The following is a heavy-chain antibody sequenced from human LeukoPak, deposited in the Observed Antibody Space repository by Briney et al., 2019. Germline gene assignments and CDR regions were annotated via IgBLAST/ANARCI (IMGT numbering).Heavy chain of an antibody. CDR2: ISSNGGST. CDR1: GFTFSSYA. D-gene: IGHD3-10*01. V-gene: IGHV3-64*01. CDR3: ARDDYYGSGSYWGAFDI. Sequence: GGSLRLSCAASGFTFSSYAMHWVRQAPGKGLEYVSAISSNGGSTYYANSVKGRFTISRDNSKNTLYLQMGSLRAEDTAMYYCARDDYYGSGSYWGAFDIWGQGTMVTVSS. J-gene: IGHJ3*02.